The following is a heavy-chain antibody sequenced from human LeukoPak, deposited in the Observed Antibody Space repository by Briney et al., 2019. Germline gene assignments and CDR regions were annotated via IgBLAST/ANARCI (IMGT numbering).Heavy chain of an antibody. CDR3: ARSLGSSWEDY. V-gene: IGHV3-30-3*01. CDR1: GFTFSSYA. D-gene: IGHD6-13*01. Sequence: PGRSLRLSCAASGFTFSSYAMHWVRQAPGKGLEWVAVISYDGSNKYYADSVKGRFTISRDNSKNTLYLQMNSLRAEDTAVYYCARSLGSSWEDYWGQGTLVTVSS. CDR2: ISYDGSNK. J-gene: IGHJ4*02.